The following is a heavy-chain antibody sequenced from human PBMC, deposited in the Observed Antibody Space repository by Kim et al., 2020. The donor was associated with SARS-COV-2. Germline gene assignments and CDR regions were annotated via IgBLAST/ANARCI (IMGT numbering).Heavy chain of an antibody. Sequence: GGSLRLSCAASGFTVSSNYMSWVRQAPGKGLEWVSVIYSGGSTYYADSVKGRFTISRDNSKNTLYLQMNSLRAEDTAVYYCARQTVVDDAFDIWGQGTMVTVSS. D-gene: IGHD2-15*01. CDR3: ARQTVVDDAFDI. CDR2: IYSGGST. CDR1: GFTVSSNY. J-gene: IGHJ3*02. V-gene: IGHV3-53*01.